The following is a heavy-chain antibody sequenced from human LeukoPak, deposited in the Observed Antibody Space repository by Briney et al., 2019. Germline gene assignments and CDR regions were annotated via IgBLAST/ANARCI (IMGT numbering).Heavy chain of an antibody. V-gene: IGHV3-23*01. D-gene: IGHD3-22*01. CDR3: AKHHYYDSNAYSWFDP. Sequence: GGSLRLSCAASGFTFSSYDMSWVRQAPGKGLEWVSGISGSGRSTYYADSVKGRSTISRDNSKNMLYVQMNSLRAEDTAVYYCAKHHYYDSNAYSWFDPWGQGTLVTVSS. J-gene: IGHJ5*02. CDR1: GFTFSSYD. CDR2: ISGSGRST.